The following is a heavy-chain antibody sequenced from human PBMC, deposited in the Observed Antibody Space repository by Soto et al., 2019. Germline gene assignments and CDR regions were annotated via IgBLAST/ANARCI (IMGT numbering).Heavy chain of an antibody. D-gene: IGHD2-15*01. CDR2: IIPIFGTA. Sequence: QVQLVQSGAEVKKPGSSVKVSCKASGGTFSSYAISWVRQAPGQGLEWMGGIIPIFGTANYAQKFQGRVTITADESTSTAYMELSSLRSEDTVVYYCARLGYCSGGSCSPPEDYWGQGTLVTVSS. CDR3: ARLGYCSGGSCSPPEDY. CDR1: GGTFSSYA. J-gene: IGHJ4*02. V-gene: IGHV1-69*01.